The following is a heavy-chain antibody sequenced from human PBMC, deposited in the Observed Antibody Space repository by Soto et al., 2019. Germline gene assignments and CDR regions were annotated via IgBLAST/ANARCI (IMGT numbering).Heavy chain of an antibody. CDR1: GYTFTSFG. Sequence: QVQLVQSGSEVKKPGASVKVSCKASGYTFTSFGVNWVRQAPGQGLEWMGWVNAYNGNTNYAQKFQDRVTLTADTSTSTAYMEVKSHRSDATAVYYCATGAAGIAPHVIWGQGTLVTVSS. D-gene: IGHD6-13*01. CDR2: VNAYNGNT. CDR3: ATGAAGIAPHVI. V-gene: IGHV1-18*01. J-gene: IGHJ4*02.